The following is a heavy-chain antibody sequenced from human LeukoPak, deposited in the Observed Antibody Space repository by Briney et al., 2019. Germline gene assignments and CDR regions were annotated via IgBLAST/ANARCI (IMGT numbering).Heavy chain of an antibody. J-gene: IGHJ4*02. CDR1: GGSISSSSFY. V-gene: IGHV4-39*07. Sequence: SETPSPPRPVSGGSISSSSFYWGGVRPPPGEGLEWIGSIYYSGSTYYNPSLKSRVTISVDTSKNQFSLKLSSVTAADTAVYYCARDGGSYDYWGQGTLVTVSS. D-gene: IGHD1-26*01. CDR3: ARDGGSYDY. CDR2: IYYSGST.